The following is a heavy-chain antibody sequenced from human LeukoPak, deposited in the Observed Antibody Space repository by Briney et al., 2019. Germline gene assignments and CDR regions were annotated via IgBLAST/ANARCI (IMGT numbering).Heavy chain of an antibody. CDR2: IYYSGST. CDR3: TRDPGQNWFDP. V-gene: IGHV4-59*01. CDR1: GGSFSGYY. J-gene: IGHJ5*02. Sequence: SETLSLTCAVYGGSFSGYYWSWIRQPPGKGLEWIGYIYYSGSTNYNPSLKSRVTISVDTSKNQFSLKLSSVTAADTAVYYCTRDPGQNWFDPWGQGTLVTVSS.